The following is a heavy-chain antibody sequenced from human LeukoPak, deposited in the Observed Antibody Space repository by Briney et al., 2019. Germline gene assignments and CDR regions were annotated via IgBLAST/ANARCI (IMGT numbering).Heavy chain of an antibody. D-gene: IGHD2-2*01. Sequence: PGGSLRLSCSPSSFSLSDYGMSWVRQAPGQGLEWISYITMNSVRLYAESVKGRFTISSDNDNNSVYLQMNSLREEDTAVYYCTRGRYQFLGPNDYWGQGSLVTVSS. CDR2: ITMNSVR. CDR1: SFSLSDYG. CDR3: TRGRYQFLGPNDY. V-gene: IGHV3-48*02. J-gene: IGHJ4*02.